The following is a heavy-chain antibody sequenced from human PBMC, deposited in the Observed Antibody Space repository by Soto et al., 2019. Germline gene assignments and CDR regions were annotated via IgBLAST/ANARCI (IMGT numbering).Heavy chain of an antibody. CDR2: MYYTGDT. CDR1: GGSIHGYY. V-gene: IGHV4-59*01. Sequence: SETLSLTCTVSGGSIHGYYWTWSRQAPGRELEWIGYMYYTGDTNYNPSLKSRVSISIDKSKNLFSLNLTSVTAADTATYYCARLVTGEAAGTFWFDPWGQGTQVTAPQ. CDR3: ARLVTGEAAGTFWFDP. J-gene: IGHJ5*02. D-gene: IGHD1-1*01.